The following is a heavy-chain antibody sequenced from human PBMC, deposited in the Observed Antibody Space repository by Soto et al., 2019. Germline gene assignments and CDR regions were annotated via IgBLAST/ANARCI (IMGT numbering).Heavy chain of an antibody. J-gene: IGHJ5*02. CDR1: GYTFTGYY. Sequence: GASVKVSCKASGYTFTGYYMHWVRQAPGQGLEWMGWINPNSGGTNYAQKFQGWVTMTRDTSTSTAYMELRSLRSDDTAVYYCARVGLEGWWFDPWGQGTLVTVSS. D-gene: IGHD2-15*01. CDR2: INPNSGGT. CDR3: ARVGLEGWWFDP. V-gene: IGHV1-2*04.